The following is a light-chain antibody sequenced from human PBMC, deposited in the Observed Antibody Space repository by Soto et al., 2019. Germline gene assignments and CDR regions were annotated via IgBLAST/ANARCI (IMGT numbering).Light chain of an antibody. CDR3: QQYYSYPRA. CDR2: AAS. CDR1: QGIISY. Sequence: AIRMTQSPSSLSASTGDRVTITCRASQGIISYLAWYQQKPGKAPKLLIYAASTLQSGVPSRFSGSGSGTDFTLTISCLQSEDFATYYCQQYYSYPRAFGGGTKVEIK. J-gene: IGKJ4*01. V-gene: IGKV1-8*01.